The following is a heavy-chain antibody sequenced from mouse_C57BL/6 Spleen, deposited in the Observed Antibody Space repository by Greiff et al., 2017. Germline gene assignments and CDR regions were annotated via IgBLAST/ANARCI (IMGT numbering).Heavy chain of an antibody. V-gene: IGHV5-17*01. D-gene: IGHD3-3*01. CDR1: GFTFSDYG. Sequence: EVKLVESGGGLVKPGGSLKLSCAASGFTFSDYGMHWVRQAPEKGLAWVAYISSGSSTIYYADTVKGRFTITRDNAKNTLFLQKTSMRSEDTAMYYCGRGGQHWVPWFAYWGQGTLVTVSA. CDR2: ISSGSSTI. CDR3: GRGGQHWVPWFAY. J-gene: IGHJ3*01.